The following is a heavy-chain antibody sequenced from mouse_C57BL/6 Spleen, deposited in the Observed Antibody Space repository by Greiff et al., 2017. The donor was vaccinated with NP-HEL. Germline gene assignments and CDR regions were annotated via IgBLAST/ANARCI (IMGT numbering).Heavy chain of an antibody. Sequence: QVQLQQPGAELVKPGASVKLSCKASGYTFTSYWMQWVKQRPGQGLEWIGEIDPSDSYTNYNQKFKGKATLTVDTSSCTAYMQLSSLTSEDSAVDYCARGSTVVASDAMDYWGQGTSVTVSS. D-gene: IGHD1-1*01. CDR2: IDPSDSYT. V-gene: IGHV1-50*01. J-gene: IGHJ4*01. CDR3: ARGSTVVASDAMDY. CDR1: GYTFTSYW.